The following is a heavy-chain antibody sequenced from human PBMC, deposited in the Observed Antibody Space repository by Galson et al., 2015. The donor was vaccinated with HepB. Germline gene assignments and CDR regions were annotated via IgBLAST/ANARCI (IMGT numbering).Heavy chain of an antibody. CDR3: AKDTSFLEWLGYFDL. CDR2: ISWNSGSI. D-gene: IGHD3-3*01. Sequence: SLRLSCAASGFTFDDYAMHWVRQAPGKGLEWVSGISWNSGSIGYADSVKGRFTISRDNAKNSLYLQMNSLRAEDTALYYCAKDTSFLEWLGYFDLWGRGTLVTVSS. J-gene: IGHJ2*01. V-gene: IGHV3-9*01. CDR1: GFTFDDYA.